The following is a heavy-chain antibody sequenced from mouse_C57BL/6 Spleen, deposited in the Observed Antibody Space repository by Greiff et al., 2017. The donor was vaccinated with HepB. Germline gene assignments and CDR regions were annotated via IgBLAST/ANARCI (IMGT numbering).Heavy chain of an antibody. CDR2: IDPETGGT. V-gene: IGHV1-15*01. CDR3: TRGDWDGGYFDV. CDR1: GYTFTDYE. D-gene: IGHD4-1*01. J-gene: IGHJ1*03. Sequence: QVQLQQSGAELVRPGASVTLSCKASGYTFTDYEMHWVKQTTVHGLEWIGAIDPETGGTAYNQKFKGKAILTADKSSSTAYMELRSLTSEDSAVYYCTRGDWDGGYFDVWGTGTTVTVSS.